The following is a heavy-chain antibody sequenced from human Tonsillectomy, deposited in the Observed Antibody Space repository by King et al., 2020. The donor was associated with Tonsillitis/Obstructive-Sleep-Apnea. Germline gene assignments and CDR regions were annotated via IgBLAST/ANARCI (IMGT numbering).Heavy chain of an antibody. D-gene: IGHD3-10*01. V-gene: IGHV3-11*01. CDR3: ARGIHSSYYYMDV. CDR1: GFTFSDYY. Sequence: QLVQSGGGLVRPGGSLRLSCAASGFTFSDYYMSWIRQAPGKGLEWISYISSGGSSKFYADSVEGRFTISRDNASNSLYLQMISLGAEDTAVYYCARGIHSSYYYMDVWGKGTTVTVSS. J-gene: IGHJ6*03. CDR2: ISSGGSSK.